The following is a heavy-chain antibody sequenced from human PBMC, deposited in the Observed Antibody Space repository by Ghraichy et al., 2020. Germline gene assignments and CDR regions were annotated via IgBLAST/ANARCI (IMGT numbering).Heavy chain of an antibody. CDR2: IYYSGST. V-gene: IGHV4-61*01. Sequence: SETLSLTCTVSGGSVSSGSYYWSWIRQPPGKGLEWIGDIYYSGSTNYNPSLKSRVTISVETSKNQFSLKLSSVTAAETAVYYCAGGYSSGGFYPLAYYMDVWGKGTTVTVSS. CDR3: AGGYSSGGFYPLAYYMDV. J-gene: IGHJ6*03. CDR1: GGSVSSGSYY. D-gene: IGHD6-19*01.